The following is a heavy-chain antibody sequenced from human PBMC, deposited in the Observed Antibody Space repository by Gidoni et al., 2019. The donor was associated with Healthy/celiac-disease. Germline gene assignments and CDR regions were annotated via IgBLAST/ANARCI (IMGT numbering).Heavy chain of an antibody. D-gene: IGHD5-12*01. J-gene: IGHJ4*02. CDR1: GGSISSSSYY. Sequence: QLQLQESGPGLVKPSETLSLTCTVSGGSISSSSYYWGWIRQPPGKGLEWIGSIYYSGSTYYNPSLKSRVTISVDTSKNQFSLKLSSVTAADTAVYYCARLSGYDWAEIDYWGQGTLVTVSS. CDR3: ARLSGYDWAEIDY. CDR2: IYYSGST. V-gene: IGHV4-39*01.